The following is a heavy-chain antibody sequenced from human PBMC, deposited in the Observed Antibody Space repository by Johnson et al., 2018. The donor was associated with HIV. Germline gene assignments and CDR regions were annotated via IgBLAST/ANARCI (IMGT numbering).Heavy chain of an antibody. J-gene: IGHJ3*02. CDR3: AKEERWLQLYAFDI. V-gene: IGHV3-13*01. CDR2: IGTAGDT. CDR1: GFTFSSYD. D-gene: IGHD5-24*01. Sequence: VQLVESGGNLVQPGGSLRLSCAASGFTFSSYDLHWVRQATGKGLEWVSSIGTAGDTFYPGSVKGRFAIYRQNAKNSLYLQMNSLRAEDTALYYCAKEERWLQLYAFDIWGQGTMVTVSS.